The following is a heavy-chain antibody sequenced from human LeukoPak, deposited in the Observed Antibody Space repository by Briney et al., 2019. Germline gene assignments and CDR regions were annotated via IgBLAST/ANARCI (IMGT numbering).Heavy chain of an antibody. J-gene: IGHJ6*02. CDR2: IDPSDSYT. CDR1: GYSFTSYW. Sequence: GESLKISCKGSGYSFTSYWISWVRQMPGKGLEWMGRIDPSDSYTNYSPSFQGHVTISADKSISTAYLQWSSLRASDTAMYYCARRLPPEYYYGMDVWGQGTTVTVSS. CDR3: ARRLPPEYYYGMDV. V-gene: IGHV5-10-1*01. D-gene: IGHD1-14*01.